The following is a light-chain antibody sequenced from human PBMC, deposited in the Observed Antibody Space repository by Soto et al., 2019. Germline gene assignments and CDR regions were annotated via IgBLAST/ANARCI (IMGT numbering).Light chain of an antibody. CDR3: CSSAGSSVV. J-gene: IGLJ2*01. V-gene: IGLV2-23*01. Sequence: QSVLTQPASVSGSPGQSITISCTGTSSDVGSYNLVSWYQQHPGKALKLMIYEGTKRSSGLSNRFSGSKSGNTASLTIYGLQAEDEADYYCCSSAGSSVVFGGGTKVTVL. CDR2: EGT. CDR1: SSDVGSYNL.